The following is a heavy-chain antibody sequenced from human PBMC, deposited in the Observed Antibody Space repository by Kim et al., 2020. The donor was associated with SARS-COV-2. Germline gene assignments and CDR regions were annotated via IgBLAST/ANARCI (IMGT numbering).Heavy chain of an antibody. CDR1: GGSISSYY. V-gene: IGHV4-59*08. J-gene: IGHJ6*02. CDR3: ARYILMGDYDFYYGMDV. Sequence: SETLSLTCTVSGGSISSYYWSWIRQPPGKGLEWIGYIYYSGSTNYNPSLKSRVTISVDTSKNQFSLKLSSVTAADTAVYYCARYILMGDYDFYYGMDVWGQGTTVTVSS. CDR2: IYYSGST. D-gene: IGHD2-8*01.